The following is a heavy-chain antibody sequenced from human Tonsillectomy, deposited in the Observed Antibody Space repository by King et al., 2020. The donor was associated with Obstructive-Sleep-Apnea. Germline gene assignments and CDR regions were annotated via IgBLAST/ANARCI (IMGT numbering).Heavy chain of an antibody. D-gene: IGHD3-9*01. Sequence: QLVQSGGGVVQPGRSLRLSCAASGFTFSSYAMHWVRQAPGKGLEWVAVISYDGSNKYYADSVKGRFTISRDNSKNTLYLQMNSLRAEDTAVYYCAREATYYDILTGYSLSHDHAFDIWGQGTMFTVSS. CDR3: AREATYYDILTGYSLSHDHAFDI. J-gene: IGHJ3*02. CDR1: GFTFSSYA. CDR2: ISYDGSNK. V-gene: IGHV3-30-3*01.